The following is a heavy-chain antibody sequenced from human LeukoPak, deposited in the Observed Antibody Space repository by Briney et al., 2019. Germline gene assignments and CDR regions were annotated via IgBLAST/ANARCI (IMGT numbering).Heavy chain of an antibody. CDR2: ISTDNGNT. J-gene: IGHJ4*02. Sequence: VASVKVSCKASGYTFFYYGVSGVRQAPGQGLEWMGWISTDNGNTNYAQKLQGRVTLTTDISTSTAYMELRSLRSDDTAVYYCARVDCSGDECYSEVYWGQGTLVTVSS. CDR1: GYTFFYYG. CDR3: ARVDCSGDECYSEVY. D-gene: IGHD2-15*01. V-gene: IGHV1-18*01.